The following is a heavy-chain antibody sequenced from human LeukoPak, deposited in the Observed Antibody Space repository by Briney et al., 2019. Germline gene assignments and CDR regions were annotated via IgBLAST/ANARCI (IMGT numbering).Heavy chain of an antibody. CDR1: GFTFSSYW. J-gene: IGHJ5*02. CDR2: INSDGSST. V-gene: IGHV3-74*01. Sequence: GGSLRLSCAASGFTFSSYWMHWVRQAPGKGLVWVSRINSDGSSTSYADSVKGRFTISRDNAKNTLYLQMNSLRAEDTAVYYRARDFIVGATNSRNWFDPWGQGTLVTVSS. D-gene: IGHD1-26*01. CDR3: ARDFIVGATNSRNWFDP.